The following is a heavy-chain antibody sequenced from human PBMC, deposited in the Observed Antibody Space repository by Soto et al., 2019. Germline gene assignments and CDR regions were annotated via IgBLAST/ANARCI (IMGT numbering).Heavy chain of an antibody. CDR1: GGSISNYF. D-gene: IGHD2-15*01. V-gene: IGHV4-59*07. Sequence: PSDTLSLTCTLSGGSISNYFWSWLRQPPGKGLEWIGYVYTTGRTNYNPSLKSRVTISLDTSKTQFSLTLTSVTAADTAVYYCARAQDVVGYFDAWGQVALVTVSS. J-gene: IGHJ4*02. CDR2: VYTTGRT. CDR3: ARAQDVVGYFDA.